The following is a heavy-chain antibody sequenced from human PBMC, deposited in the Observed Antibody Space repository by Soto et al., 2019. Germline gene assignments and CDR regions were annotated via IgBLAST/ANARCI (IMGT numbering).Heavy chain of an antibody. J-gene: IGHJ4*02. Sequence: QVQLVESGGGVVQPGRSLRLSCAASGFTFSSYGMHWVRQAPGKGLEWVAVISYDGSNKYYADSVKGRFTISRDNSKNTLYLQMNSLRAEDTAVYYCAKDRYGRQAFDYWGQGTLVTVSS. V-gene: IGHV3-30*18. CDR2: ISYDGSNK. CDR3: AKDRYGRQAFDY. CDR1: GFTFSSYG. D-gene: IGHD3-10*01.